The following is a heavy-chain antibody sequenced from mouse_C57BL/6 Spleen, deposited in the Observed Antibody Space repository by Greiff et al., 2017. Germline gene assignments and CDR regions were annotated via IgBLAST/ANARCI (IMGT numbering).Heavy chain of an antibody. CDR3: KREGVWLKDYAMDY. D-gene: IGHD2-2*01. CDR1: GFTFSSYA. J-gene: IGHJ4*01. CDR2: ISSGGDYI. V-gene: IGHV5-9-1*02. Sequence: DVMLVESGEGLVKPGGSLKLSCAASGFTFSSYAMSWVRQTPEKRLEWVAYISSGGDYIYYADTVKGRFTISRDNARNTLYLQMSSLKSEDTAKYYWKREGVWLKDYAMDYLGQGTSVTVSS.